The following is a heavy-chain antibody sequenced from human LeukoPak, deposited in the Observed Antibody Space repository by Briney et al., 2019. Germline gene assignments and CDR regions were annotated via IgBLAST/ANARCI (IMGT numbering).Heavy chain of an antibody. D-gene: IGHD5-24*01. V-gene: IGHV4-39*07. CDR3: ARERDGSITRGWFDP. CDR2: IYYTGST. Sequence: SETLSLTCTVSGASITSTNYYWGWIRQPPGKGLEWIGTIYYTGSTYYNPSLKSRVTISVDTSKNQFSLNLNSVTAADTAVYYCARERDGSITRGWFDPWGQGSLVTVSS. CDR1: GASITSTNYY. J-gene: IGHJ5*02.